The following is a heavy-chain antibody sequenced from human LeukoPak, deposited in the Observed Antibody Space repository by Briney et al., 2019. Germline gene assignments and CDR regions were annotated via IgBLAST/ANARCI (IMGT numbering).Heavy chain of an antibody. V-gene: IGHV4-34*01. Sequence: SETLSLTCAVYGGSFSSYYWSWIRQPPGKGLEWIGEINHSGSTNYNPSLRSRVTISVDTSKNQFSLELSSVTAADTAVYYCARGNLYYYDSSGYYFKFDYWGQGTLVTVSS. CDR3: ARGNLYYYDSSGYYFKFDY. D-gene: IGHD3-22*01. CDR2: INHSGST. CDR1: GGSFSSYY. J-gene: IGHJ4*02.